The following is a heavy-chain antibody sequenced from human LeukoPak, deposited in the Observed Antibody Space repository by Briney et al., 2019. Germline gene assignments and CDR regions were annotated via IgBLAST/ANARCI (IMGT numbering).Heavy chain of an antibody. Sequence: GGSLRLSCAASGLTFSSYWMSWVRQAPGKGLEWVANIKQDGSEKYYVDSVKGRFTISRDNAKNSLYLQMNSLRAEDTAVYYCARGLSGGKFCYGTDVWGQGTTVTVSS. CDR3: ARGLSGGKFCYGTDV. D-gene: IGHD2-15*01. CDR2: IKQDGSEK. J-gene: IGHJ6*02. CDR1: GLTFSSYW. V-gene: IGHV3-7*01.